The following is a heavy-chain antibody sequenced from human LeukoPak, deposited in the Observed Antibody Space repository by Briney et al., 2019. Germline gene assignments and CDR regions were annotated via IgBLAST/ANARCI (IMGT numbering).Heavy chain of an antibody. CDR3: ARDPADSSGYYGYYFDY. J-gene: IGHJ4*02. CDR1: GSTFSSYD. D-gene: IGHD3-22*01. CDR2: ISYDGSNK. Sequence: PGGSLRLSCAASGSTFSSYDMHWVRQAPGKGLEWVAVISYDGSNKYYADSVKGRFTISRDNSKNTLYLQMNSLRAEDTAVYYCARDPADSSGYYGYYFDYWGQGTLVTVSS. V-gene: IGHV3-30-3*01.